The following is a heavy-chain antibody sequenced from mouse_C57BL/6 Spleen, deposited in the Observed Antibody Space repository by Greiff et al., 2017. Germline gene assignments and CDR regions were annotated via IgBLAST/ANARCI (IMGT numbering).Heavy chain of an antibody. J-gene: IGHJ3*01. D-gene: IGHD1-1*01. Sequence: EVQLQQSGPELVKPGASVKIPCKASGYTFTDYNMDWVKQSHGKSLEWIGDINPNNGGTIYNQKFKGKATLTVDKSSSTAYMELRSLTSEDTAVYYCARRNYGSSYLFAYWGQGTLVTVSA. CDR1: GYTFTDYN. CDR3: ARRNYGSSYLFAY. CDR2: INPNNGGT. V-gene: IGHV1-18*01.